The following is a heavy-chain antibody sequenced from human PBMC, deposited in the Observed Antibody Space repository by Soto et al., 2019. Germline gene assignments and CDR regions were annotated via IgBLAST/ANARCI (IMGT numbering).Heavy chain of an antibody. CDR1: GGSVTNSSYY. Sequence: SETLSLTCTVSGGSVTNSSYYWGWIRQSPGKGLEWIGSVYYRGRSYSKSSVKSRVTISVDTSKNQFSLELSSVTGADTAVYFCARIYWLRDSSGYHHPFDYWGQGTLVTSPQ. V-gene: IGHV4-39*01. D-gene: IGHD3-22*01. CDR2: VYYRGRS. J-gene: IGHJ4*02. CDR3: ARIYWLRDSSGYHHPFDY.